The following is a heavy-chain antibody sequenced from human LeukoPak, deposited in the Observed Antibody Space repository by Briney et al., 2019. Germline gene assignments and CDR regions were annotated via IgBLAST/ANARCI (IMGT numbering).Heavy chain of an antibody. V-gene: IGHV4-59*08. D-gene: IGHD2-2*01. CDR2: IYYDGST. J-gene: IGHJ6*03. CDR3: ARRRTTGLSGYTEG. Sequence: SETLSLTCTVSGGSISSYYWSWIRQPPGKGLEWIGYIYYDGSTNYNSSLKNRVAISLGTSKNQFSLQLSSVTAADTAVYYCARRRTTGLSGYTEGWGKGTTVTVSS. CDR1: GGSISSYY.